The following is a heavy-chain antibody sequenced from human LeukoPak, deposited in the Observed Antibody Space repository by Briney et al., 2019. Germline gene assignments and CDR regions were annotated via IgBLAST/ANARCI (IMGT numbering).Heavy chain of an antibody. D-gene: IGHD6-19*01. CDR3: AGGRQWLAPFDY. J-gene: IGHJ4*02. CDR2: IRSNGGST. CDR1: GFTFSSYA. Sequence: GGSLRLSCAASGFTFSSYAMHWVRQAPGKGLEYVSAIRSNGGSTYYANSVKGRFTISRDNSKNTLYLQMGSLRAEDMAVYYCAGGRQWLAPFDYWGQGTLVTVSS. V-gene: IGHV3-64*01.